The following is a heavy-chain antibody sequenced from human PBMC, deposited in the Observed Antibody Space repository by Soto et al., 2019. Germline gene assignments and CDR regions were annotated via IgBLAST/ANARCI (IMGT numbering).Heavy chain of an antibody. CDR3: ARGYRYCSGGSCYSADYYMDV. J-gene: IGHJ6*03. CDR1: GYTFTSYG. CDR2: ISAYNGNT. V-gene: IGHV1-18*01. D-gene: IGHD2-15*01. Sequence: ASVKVSCKASGYTFTSYGISWVRQAPGQGLEWMGWISAYNGNTNYAQKLQGRATMTTDTSTSTAYMELRSLRSDDTAVYYCARGYRYCSGGSCYSADYYMDVWGKGTTVTVSS.